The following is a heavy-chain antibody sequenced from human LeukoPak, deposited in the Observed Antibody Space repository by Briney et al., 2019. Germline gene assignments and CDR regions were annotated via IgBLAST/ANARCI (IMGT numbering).Heavy chain of an antibody. J-gene: IGHJ3*02. D-gene: IGHD3-22*01. CDR2: ISSSGSTI. Sequence: GGSLRLSCAASGFTFSDYYMSWIRQAPGKGLEWVSYISSSGSTIYYADSVKGRFTISRDNAKNSLYLQMNSLRAEDTAVYYCARDTRKLTMILVVIHDAFDIWGQGTMVTVSS. CDR3: ARDTRKLTMILVVIHDAFDI. V-gene: IGHV3-11*01. CDR1: GFTFSDYY.